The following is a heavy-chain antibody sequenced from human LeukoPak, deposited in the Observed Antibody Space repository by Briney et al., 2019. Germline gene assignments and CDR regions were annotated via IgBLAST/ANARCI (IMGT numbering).Heavy chain of an antibody. J-gene: IGHJ5*02. CDR3: ARALTTVVTYNGFDP. D-gene: IGHD4-23*01. V-gene: IGHV1-69*05. CDR1: GGTFSSYA. Sequence: LGASVKVSCKASGGTFSSYAISWVRQAPGQGLEWMGGIIPIFGTANYAQKFQGRVTITTDESTSTAYMELSSLRSEDTAVYYCARALTTVVTYNGFDPWGQGTLVTVSS. CDR2: IIPIFGTA.